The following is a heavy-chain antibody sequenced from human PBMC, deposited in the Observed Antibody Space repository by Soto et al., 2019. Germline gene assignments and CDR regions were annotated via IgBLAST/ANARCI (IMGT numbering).Heavy chain of an antibody. CDR2: LYDVDGS. J-gene: IGHJ3*01. V-gene: IGHV3-53*01. D-gene: IGHD1-1*01. Sequence: PGGSLRLSCAASGLTVSGKKYVAWVRQAPGKGLEWVSALYDVDGSFYADSVKGRFTTSSDSSKTTVYLQMNGLRPDDTAVYYSAPWNEREHAYDVWGQGTTVTVSS. CDR1: GLTVSGKKY. CDR3: APWNEREHAYDV.